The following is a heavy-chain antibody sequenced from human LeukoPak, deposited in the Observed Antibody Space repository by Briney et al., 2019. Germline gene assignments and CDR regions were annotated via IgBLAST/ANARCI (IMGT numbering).Heavy chain of an antibody. Sequence: PGGSLRLSCAASGFTVSSNYMSWVRQAPGKGLEWVSVIYTGGSTYYADSVKGRFTISRDNSKNTLYLHMNSLRVEDTAVYYRARGWSGPLPDVWGQGTTVTVSS. V-gene: IGHV3-66*01. D-gene: IGHD3-3*01. CDR3: ARGWSGPLPDV. CDR2: IYTGGST. J-gene: IGHJ6*02. CDR1: GFTVSSNY.